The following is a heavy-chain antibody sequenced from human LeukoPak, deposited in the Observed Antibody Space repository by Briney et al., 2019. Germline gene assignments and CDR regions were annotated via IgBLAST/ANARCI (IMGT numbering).Heavy chain of an antibody. J-gene: IGHJ4*02. V-gene: IGHV3-7*03. CDR3: ARGPGESYDFWSGPKPTTGPFYFDY. D-gene: IGHD3-3*01. Sequence: GGSLRLSCAASGFTFSSYWMSWVRQAPGKGLEWVANIKQDGSEKYYVDSVKGRFSISRDNAKNSLYLQMYSLRAEDTAVYYCARGPGESYDFWSGPKPTTGPFYFDYWGQGTLVTVSS. CDR2: IKQDGSEK. CDR1: GFTFSSYW.